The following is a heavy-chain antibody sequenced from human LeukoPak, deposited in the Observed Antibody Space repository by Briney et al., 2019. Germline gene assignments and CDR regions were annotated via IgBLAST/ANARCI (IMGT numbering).Heavy chain of an antibody. V-gene: IGHV3-30*04. CDR1: GFTFSSYA. Sequence: GSLRLSCAASGFTFSSYAMHWVRQAPGKGLEWVAVISYDGSNKYYADSVKGRFTISRDNSKNTLYLQMNSLRAEDTAVYYCASEGSSSSWPYFDYWGQGTLVTVSS. J-gene: IGHJ4*02. CDR3: ASEGSSSSWPYFDY. D-gene: IGHD6-13*01. CDR2: ISYDGSNK.